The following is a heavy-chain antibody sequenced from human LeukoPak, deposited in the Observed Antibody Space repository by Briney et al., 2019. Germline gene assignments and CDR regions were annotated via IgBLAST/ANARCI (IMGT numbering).Heavy chain of an antibody. D-gene: IGHD6-19*01. CDR2: IDHSGST. CDR1: GGSFSGYY. Sequence: KPSETLSLTCAVYGGSFSGYYWSWIRQPPGKGLEWIGEIDHSGSTNYNPSLKSRVTISVDTSKNQFSLKLSSVTAADTAVYYCARGRQQWLAQFGGPAAQPLEYWGQGTLVTVSS. CDR3: ARGRQQWLAQFGGPAAQPLEY. V-gene: IGHV4-34*01. J-gene: IGHJ4*02.